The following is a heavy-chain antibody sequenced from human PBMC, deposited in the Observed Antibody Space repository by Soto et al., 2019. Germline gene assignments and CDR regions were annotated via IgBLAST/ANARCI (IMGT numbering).Heavy chain of an antibody. J-gene: IGHJ4*01. CDR3: AKDEGGIFDS. CDR1: GDSVSSYSAA. V-gene: IGHV6-1*01. D-gene: IGHD3-16*01. Sequence: PSQTLSLTCAISGDSVSSYSAAWNWIRQSPSGGLEWLGRTYYRSRFFSDYAESVKSRIIINPDTSKNQFSLQLKSVTPDDTAVYYCAKDEGGIFDSWGQGTLVTVSS. CDR2: TYYRSRFFS.